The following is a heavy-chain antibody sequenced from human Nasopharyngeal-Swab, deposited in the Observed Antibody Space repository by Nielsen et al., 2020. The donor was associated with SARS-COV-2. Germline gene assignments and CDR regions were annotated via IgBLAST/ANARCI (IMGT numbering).Heavy chain of an antibody. V-gene: IGHV4-34*01. Sequence: SETLSLTCAVYGGSFSGYYWSWIRQPAGKGLEWIGEINHSGSTNYNPSLKSRVTISVDTSKNQFSLKLSSVTAADTAVYYCARGRGVAAQNWFDPWGQGTLVTVSS. D-gene: IGHD6-6*01. CDR1: GGSFSGYY. CDR2: INHSGST. J-gene: IGHJ5*02. CDR3: ARGRGVAAQNWFDP.